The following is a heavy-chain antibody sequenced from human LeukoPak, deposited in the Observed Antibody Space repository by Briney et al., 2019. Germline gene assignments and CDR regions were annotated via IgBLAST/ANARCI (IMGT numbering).Heavy chain of an antibody. CDR2: ISGSGGST. J-gene: IGHJ4*02. Sequence: GGSLRLSCAASGFTFSGFVISWVRQAPGKGPQWVADISGSGGSTYYADSVKGRFTISRDNSKDTVYLQMNSLRAEDTAVYYCAKGYCVNDKCSNYDYWGQGTLVTVSS. CDR1: GFTFSGFV. D-gene: IGHD2-8*01. CDR3: AKGYCVNDKCSNYDY. V-gene: IGHV3-23*01.